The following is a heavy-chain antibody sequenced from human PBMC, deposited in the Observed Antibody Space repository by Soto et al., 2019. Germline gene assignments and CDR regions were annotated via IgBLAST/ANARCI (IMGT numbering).Heavy chain of an antibody. CDR1: GFTVSVNL. V-gene: IGHV3-66*01. Sequence: EVQLVESGGGLVQPGGSLRLSCAASGFTVSVNLMNWVRQAPGKGLEWVSVIYSGGSTDYADSVKGRFTISRDISKNTLYLQMNSLRAEDTAVYYCARENYYYGMDVWGQGTTVTVSS. CDR3: ARENYYYGMDV. CDR2: IYSGGST. J-gene: IGHJ6*02.